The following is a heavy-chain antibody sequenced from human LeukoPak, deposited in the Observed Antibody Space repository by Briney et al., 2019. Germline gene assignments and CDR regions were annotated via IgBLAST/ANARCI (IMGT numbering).Heavy chain of an antibody. CDR2: INHSGST. J-gene: IGHJ4*02. V-gene: IGHV4-34*01. D-gene: IGHD3-9*01. CDR3: ARGATYYDILTGYYYRYSYFDY. Sequence: SETLSLTCAVYGGSFSGYYWSWIRQPPGKGLEWIGEINHSGSTNYNPSLKSRVTISVDTSKNQFSLKLSSVTAAGTAVYYCARGATYYDILTGYYYRYSYFDYWGQGTLVTVSS. CDR1: GGSFSGYY.